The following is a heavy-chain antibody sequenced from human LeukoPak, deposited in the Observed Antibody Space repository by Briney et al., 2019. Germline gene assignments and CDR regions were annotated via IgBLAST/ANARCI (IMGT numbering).Heavy chain of an antibody. D-gene: IGHD3-3*01. CDR2: INPNSGGT. Sequence: ASVKVSCKASGYTFTGYCMHWVRQAPGQGLEWMGWINPNSGGTNYAQKFQGRVTMSRDTSISTAYMELRSLRSDDTAVYYCASCSYYDFWSGSQRVDAFDIWGQGTMVTVSS. V-gene: IGHV1-2*02. J-gene: IGHJ3*02. CDR3: ASCSYYDFWSGSQRVDAFDI. CDR1: GYTFTGYC.